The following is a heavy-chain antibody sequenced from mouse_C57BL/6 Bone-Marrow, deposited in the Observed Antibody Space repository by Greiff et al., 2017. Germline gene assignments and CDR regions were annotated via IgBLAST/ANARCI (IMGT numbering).Heavy chain of an antibody. V-gene: IGHV1-5*01. D-gene: IGHD2-4*01. CDR2: IYPGNSDT. J-gene: IGHJ4*01. Sequence: EVQLQQSGTVLARPGASVKMSCKTSGYTFPSYWMHWVKQRPGQGLEWIGAIYPGNSDTSYNQKFKGKAKLTAVTSDSTAYMELSSLTNEDSAVYYCTRERIWDYDVYYAMDYWVKEPQSPSPQ. CDR3: TRERIWDYDVYYAMDY. CDR1: GYTFPSYW.